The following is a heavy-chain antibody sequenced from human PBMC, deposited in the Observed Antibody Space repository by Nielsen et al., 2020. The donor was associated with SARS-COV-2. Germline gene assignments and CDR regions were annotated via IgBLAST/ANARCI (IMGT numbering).Heavy chain of an antibody. Sequence: SETLSLTCTISGGSISSSSYYWGWIRQPPGKGLEWIGSIYYSGRTYYNPSLKSRVTISVDTSKNQFSLKLSSVTAADTAVYYCARGGAYYYDSSGPDYWGQGTLVTVSS. CDR1: GGSISSSSYY. D-gene: IGHD3-22*01. CDR2: IYYSGRT. J-gene: IGHJ4*02. CDR3: ARGGAYYYDSSGPDY. V-gene: IGHV4-39*01.